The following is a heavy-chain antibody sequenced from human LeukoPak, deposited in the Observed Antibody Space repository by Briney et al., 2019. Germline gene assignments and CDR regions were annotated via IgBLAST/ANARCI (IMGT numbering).Heavy chain of an antibody. D-gene: IGHD3-3*01. CDR2: ISGSGSNT. V-gene: IGHV3-23*01. J-gene: IGHJ5*02. Sequence: GGSLRLSCAASGSNFNMYAMTWVRQAPGKGLEWVSEISGSGSNTYYADSVKARFTISRDNSKKMLYLDMNSLRTEDTAIYYCARGQVFWSGYYLSWGQGTQVTVSS. CDR3: ARGQVFWSGYYLS. CDR1: GSNFNMYA.